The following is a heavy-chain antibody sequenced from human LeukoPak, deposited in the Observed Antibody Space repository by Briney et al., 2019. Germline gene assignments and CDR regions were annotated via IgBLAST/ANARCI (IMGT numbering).Heavy chain of an antibody. J-gene: IGHJ5*02. Sequence: PSETLSLTCTVSGGSISSGSYYWSWLRQPAGKGLEWIGRIYTSGSTNYNPSLKSRVTISVDTSKNQFSLKLSSVTAADTAVYYCARVGSSGWYVGNWFDPWGQGTLVTVSS. CDR2: IYTSGST. V-gene: IGHV4-61*02. CDR3: ARVGSSGWYVGNWFDP. CDR1: GGSISSGSYY. D-gene: IGHD6-19*01.